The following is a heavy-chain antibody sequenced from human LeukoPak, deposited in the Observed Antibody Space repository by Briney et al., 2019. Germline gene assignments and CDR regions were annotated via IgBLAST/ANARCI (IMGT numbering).Heavy chain of an antibody. CDR1: GYTFTGYY. CDR2: INPNSGGT. CDR3: ARAYTKWELSDY. V-gene: IGHV1-2*02. D-gene: IGHD1-26*01. J-gene: IGHJ4*02. Sequence: ASVKVSCKASGYTFTGYYMHWVRQAPGQGLEWMGWINPNSGGTNYAQKFQGRVTTTRDTSISTAYMELSRLRSDDTAVYYCARAYTKWELSDYWGQGTLVTVSS.